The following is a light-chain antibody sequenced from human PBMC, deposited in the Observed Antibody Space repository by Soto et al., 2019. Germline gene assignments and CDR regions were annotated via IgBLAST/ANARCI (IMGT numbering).Light chain of an antibody. J-gene: IGKJ1*01. V-gene: IGKV4-1*01. Sequence: DIVMTQSPDSLAVSLGERATINCKSSQSVLYSSNNKNYLAWYQQKPGQPPKLLIYWASTRESGLPDRFSGSGSGTDFTLTISSLQAEDVAVYYCQQYYSTPPTFGQGTKVEIK. CDR2: WAS. CDR1: QSVLYSSNNKNY. CDR3: QQYYSTPPT.